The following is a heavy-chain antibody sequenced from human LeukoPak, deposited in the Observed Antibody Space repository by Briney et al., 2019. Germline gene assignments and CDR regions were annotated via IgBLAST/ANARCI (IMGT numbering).Heavy chain of an antibody. J-gene: IGHJ3*02. CDR2: ISGSGGST. CDR3: ARRHPSRHGDRRDAFDI. V-gene: IGHV3-23*01. Sequence: PGGSLRLSCAASGFTFSSYAMSWVRQAPGKGLEWVSAISGSGGSTYYADFVKVRFTISRDNSKNTLYLQMNSLRAEDTAVYYCARRHPSRHGDRRDAFDIWGQGTMVTVSS. CDR1: GFTFSSYA. D-gene: IGHD4-17*01.